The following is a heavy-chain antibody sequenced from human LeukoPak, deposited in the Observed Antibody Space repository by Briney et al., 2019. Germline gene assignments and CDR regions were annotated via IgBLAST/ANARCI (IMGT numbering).Heavy chain of an antibody. CDR3: ARGYYYDSPIGY. CDR1: GYTFTSYY. V-gene: IGHV1-46*01. J-gene: IGHJ4*02. Sequence: GGSLRLSCAASGYTFTSYYMHWVRQAPGQGLEWTGIINPSGGSTSYAQKFQGRVTTTRDTSTSTVYMELSSLRSEDTAVYYCARGYYYDSPIGYWGQGTLVTVSS. D-gene: IGHD3-22*01. CDR2: INPSGGST.